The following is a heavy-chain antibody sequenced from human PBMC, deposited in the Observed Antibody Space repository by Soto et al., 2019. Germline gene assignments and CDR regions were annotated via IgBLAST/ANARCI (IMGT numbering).Heavy chain of an antibody. CDR1: GGSISSYY. CDR2: IYYSGST. Sequence: SETLSLTCTVSGGSISSYYWSLIRQPPGKGLECIGYIYYSGSTNYNPSLKSRVTISVDTSKNQFSLKLSSVTAADTAVYYCARESPHSSGWSHFDYWGQGTLVTVSS. CDR3: ARESPHSSGWSHFDY. J-gene: IGHJ4*02. D-gene: IGHD6-19*01. V-gene: IGHV4-59*01.